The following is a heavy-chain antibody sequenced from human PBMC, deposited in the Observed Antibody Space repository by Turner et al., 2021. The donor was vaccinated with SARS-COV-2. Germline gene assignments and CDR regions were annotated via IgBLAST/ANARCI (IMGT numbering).Heavy chain of an antibody. Sequence: QVQLVPSGAEVKKPGSSVKVSCQASGGTFSSYAISWVRQAPGQGLEWMGGSIPMGGTANDAQKFQGRVTITADESTSTAYMELSSRRSEDTAVEYCARLGRAAYYYDSRGYPDWGQGTLVTVSS. CDR3: ARLGRAAYYYDSRGYPD. CDR2: SIPMGGTA. J-gene: IGHJ4*02. CDR1: GGTFSSYA. V-gene: IGHV1-69*01. D-gene: IGHD3-22*01.